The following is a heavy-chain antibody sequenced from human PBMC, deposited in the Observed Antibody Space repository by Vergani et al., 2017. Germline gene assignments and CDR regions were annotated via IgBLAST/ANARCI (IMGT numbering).Heavy chain of an antibody. D-gene: IGHD6-19*01. J-gene: IGHJ4*02. CDR3: AGHRLRSSGWYDPFDY. V-gene: IGHV4-39*01. CDR1: GGSISSSSYY. Sequence: QLQLQESGPGLVKPSETLSLTCTVSGGSISSSSYYWGWIRQPPGKGLEWIGSIYYSGSTYYNPSLKSRVTISVDTSKNQFSLKLSSMTAAETAVYYCAGHRLRSSGWYDPFDYWGQGTLVTVSS. CDR2: IYYSGST.